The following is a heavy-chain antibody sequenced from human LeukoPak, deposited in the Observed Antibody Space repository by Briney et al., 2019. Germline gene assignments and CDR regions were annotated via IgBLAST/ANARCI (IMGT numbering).Heavy chain of an antibody. CDR3: ARDREEGSGSYPFFDY. Sequence: QTGGSLRLSCAASGFSFSNNGMHWVRQIPGKGLEWVAFIRFDGVTQYYADSVRGRFTVSRDNAKNSLYLQMNSLRAEDTAVYYCARDREEGSGSYPFFDYWGQGTLVTVSS. CDR1: GFSFSNNG. CDR2: IRFDGVTQ. J-gene: IGHJ4*02. D-gene: IGHD3-10*01. V-gene: IGHV3-30*02.